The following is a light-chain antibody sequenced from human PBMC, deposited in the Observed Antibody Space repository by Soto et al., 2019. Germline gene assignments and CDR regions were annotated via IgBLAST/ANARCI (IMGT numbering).Light chain of an antibody. J-gene: IGLJ2*01. CDR2: EVS. CDR3: TSYTSSSTVV. Sequence: QSALTQPAPVSGSPGQSITISCTGNGSDVGGYNYVSWYQQHPGKAPKLMIYEVSNRPSGVSNRFSGAKSGNTASLTISGLQAEDEADYYCTSYTSSSTVVFGGGTKLTVL. CDR1: GSDVGGYNY. V-gene: IGLV2-14*01.